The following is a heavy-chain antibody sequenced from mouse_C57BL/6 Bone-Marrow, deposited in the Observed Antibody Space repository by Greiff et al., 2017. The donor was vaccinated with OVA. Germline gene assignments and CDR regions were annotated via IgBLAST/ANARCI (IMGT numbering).Heavy chain of an antibody. J-gene: IGHJ1*03. CDR1: GFNIKDDY. D-gene: IGHD1-1*01. CDR2: IDPENGDT. CDR3: TTGYGSSYDWYFDV. Sequence: VQLKQSGAELVRPGASVKLSCTASGFNIKDDYMHWVKQRPEQGLEWIGWIDPENGDTEYASKFQGKATITADTSSNTAYLQLSSLTSEDTAVYYCTTGYGSSYDWYFDVWGTGTTVTVSS. V-gene: IGHV14-4*01.